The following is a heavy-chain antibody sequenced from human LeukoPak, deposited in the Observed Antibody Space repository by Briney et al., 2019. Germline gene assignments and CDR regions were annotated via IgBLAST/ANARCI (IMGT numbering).Heavy chain of an antibody. V-gene: IGHV4-59*11. CDR1: GGPIGRHY. CDR3: ARLPDISGWPFDC. J-gene: IGHJ4*02. Sequence: KPSETLSLTCTVPGGPIGRHYWTWIRRPPGKGLEWIGYVAFDGRTVYNPSLTSRLTMSVDPSMGQFSLSLTSVTAADTAVYYCARLPDISGWPFDCWGQGTLVTVSS. D-gene: IGHD6-19*01. CDR2: VAFDGRT.